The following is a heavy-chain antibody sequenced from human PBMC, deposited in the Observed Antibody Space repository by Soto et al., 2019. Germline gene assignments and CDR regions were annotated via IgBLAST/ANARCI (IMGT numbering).Heavy chain of an antibody. CDR2: ISGSGDAT. J-gene: IGHJ4*02. V-gene: IGHV3-23*01. CDR1: GFTFSSYA. CDR3: AIPTRLEVTGPDY. D-gene: IGHD6-19*01. Sequence: SGGSLRLSCAASGFTFSSYAMSWVRQAPGKGLEWVSAISGSGDATYYADSVKGRFSISRDNSKNTLFLQMNSLKADDTAVFYCAIPTRLEVTGPDYWGQGTLVTVSS.